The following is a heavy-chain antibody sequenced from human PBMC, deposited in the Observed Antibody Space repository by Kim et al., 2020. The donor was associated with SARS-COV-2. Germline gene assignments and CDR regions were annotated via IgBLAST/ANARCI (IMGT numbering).Heavy chain of an antibody. CDR1: GFTFDDYA. D-gene: IGHD3-22*01. CDR2: ISWNSGSI. J-gene: IGHJ4*02. Sequence: GGSLRLSCAASGFTFDDYAMHWVRQAPGKGLEWVSGISWNSGSIGYADSVKGRFTISRDNAKNSLYLQMNSLRAEDTALYYCAKDALGGLITMIVEYYFDYWGQGTLVTVSS. V-gene: IGHV3-9*01. CDR3: AKDALGGLITMIVEYYFDY.